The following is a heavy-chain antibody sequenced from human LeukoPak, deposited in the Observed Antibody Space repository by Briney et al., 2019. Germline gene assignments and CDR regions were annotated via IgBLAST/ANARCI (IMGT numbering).Heavy chain of an antibody. D-gene: IGHD3-22*01. CDR3: ARVLSIGFHYDY. CDR2: ISGSGDAT. V-gene: IGHV3-23*01. CDR1: GFTFSSLA. Sequence: TGGSLRLSFTASGFTFSSLAMHWVRQAPGKGLEWVSGISGSGDATYYADSVRGRFTVSRDNSKNTLYLQMSSLRAEDTALYFCARVLSIGFHYDYWGPGTLVTVSS. J-gene: IGHJ4*02.